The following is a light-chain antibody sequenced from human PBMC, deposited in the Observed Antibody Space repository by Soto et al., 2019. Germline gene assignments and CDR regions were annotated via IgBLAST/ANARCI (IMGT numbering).Light chain of an antibody. CDR3: QQYSNWPRT. CDR2: GAS. J-gene: IGKJ1*01. V-gene: IGKV3-15*01. CDR1: QSVSSN. Sequence: EIVLTQSPGTLSLSPGARATLSCRASQSVSSNLAWYQQKPGQAPRPVIYGASTRATGIPARFSGSGSGTEFTLTISSLQSEDLAVYYCQQYSNWPRTFGQGTKVDIK.